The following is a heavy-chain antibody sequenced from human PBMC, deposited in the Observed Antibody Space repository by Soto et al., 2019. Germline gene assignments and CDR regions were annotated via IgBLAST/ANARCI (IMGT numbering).Heavy chain of an antibody. CDR3: ARGGGGGLFER. CDR1: GFRFSEHA. D-gene: IGHD2-21*01. J-gene: IGHJ4*02. V-gene: IGHV3-11*06. CDR2: ISPKSTYR. Sequence: GGSLRLSCNCSGFRFSEHAMTWVRQAPGKGLEWLSHISPKSTYRNYADSVKGRFTISRDNTKSSLFLQMNSLGVEDTAVYYCARGGGGGLFERWGQGVLVTVSS.